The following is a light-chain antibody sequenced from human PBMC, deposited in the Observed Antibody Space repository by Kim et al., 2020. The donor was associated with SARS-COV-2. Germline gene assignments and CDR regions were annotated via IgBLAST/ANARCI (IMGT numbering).Light chain of an antibody. J-gene: IGLJ1*01. CDR2: DVS. CDR3: SSYTTSSSYTSITSGV. Sequence: QSVLTQPASVSGSPGQSITISCTGTSRDVGGYNFVSCYQQHPGKAPKLMIYDVSNRASGVYNRFSGSKFGNTASLTISGLRAEDEADYYCSSYTTSSSYTSITSGVFGTGTKLTVL. V-gene: IGLV2-14*03. CDR1: SRDVGGYNF.